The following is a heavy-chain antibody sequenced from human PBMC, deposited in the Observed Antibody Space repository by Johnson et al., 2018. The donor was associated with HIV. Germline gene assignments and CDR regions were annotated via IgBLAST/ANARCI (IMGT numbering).Heavy chain of an antibody. CDR2: IRYDGSNK. Sequence: LVESGGGVVQPGGSLRLSCAASGFTFSSYGMHWVRQAPGKGLEWVAFIRYDGSNKYYADSVKGRFTISRDNSKNTLYLEMNSLRAEDTAVYYCASGAYYDFWSGLAHAFDIWGQGTMVTVSS. CDR1: GFTFSSYG. D-gene: IGHD3-3*01. J-gene: IGHJ3*02. V-gene: IGHV3-30*02. CDR3: ASGAYYDFWSGLAHAFDI.